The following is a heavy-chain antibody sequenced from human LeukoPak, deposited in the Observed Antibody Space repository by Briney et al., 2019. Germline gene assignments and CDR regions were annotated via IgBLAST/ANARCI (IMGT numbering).Heavy chain of an antibody. J-gene: IGHJ4*02. CDR3: ARVFHDSSGYYPYYFDY. Sequence: ASVKVSCKASGYTFTSYGISWVRQAPGQGLEWMGWISAYNGNTNYAQKLRGRVTMTTDTSTSTAYMELRSLRSDDTAVYYCARVFHDSSGYYPYYFDYWGQGTLVPVSS. CDR1: GYTFTSYG. V-gene: IGHV1-18*01. D-gene: IGHD3-22*01. CDR2: ISAYNGNT.